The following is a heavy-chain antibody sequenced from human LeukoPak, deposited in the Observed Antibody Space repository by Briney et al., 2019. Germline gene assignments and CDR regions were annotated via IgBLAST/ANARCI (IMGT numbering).Heavy chain of an antibody. CDR1: GYSFTTHW. Sequence: GESLKISCKASGYSFTTHWIGWVRQMPGKGLEWMGIIYPGDSDTRYSPSFQGHVTISADKSISIAYLQWSSLKASDTAKYYCARRGGLVDTFDIWGQGTLVTVSS. CDR3: ARRGGLVDTFDI. CDR2: IYPGDSDT. D-gene: IGHD6-6*01. J-gene: IGHJ3*02. V-gene: IGHV5-51*01.